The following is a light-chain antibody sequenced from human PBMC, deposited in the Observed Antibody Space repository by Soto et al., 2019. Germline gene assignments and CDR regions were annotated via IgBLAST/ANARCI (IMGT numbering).Light chain of an antibody. CDR1: SGSIASNY. J-gene: IGLJ3*02. Sequence: NFMLTQPHSVSESPGKTVIISCTSSSGSIASNYVQWYQQRPGSSPTTVIYEDNQRPSGFPDRFSGSIDSSSNSASLTISGLATEDEADYFCQSYDATNQVFGGGTKLTVL. CDR3: QSYDATNQV. V-gene: IGLV6-57*01. CDR2: EDN.